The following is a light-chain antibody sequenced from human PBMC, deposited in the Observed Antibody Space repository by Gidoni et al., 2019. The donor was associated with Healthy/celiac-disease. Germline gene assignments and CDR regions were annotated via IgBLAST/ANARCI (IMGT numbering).Light chain of an antibody. CDR1: QSISSY. J-gene: IGKJ1*01. CDR2: GAS. V-gene: IGKV1-39*01. CDR3: QQSYGTPVT. Sequence: DIQMTQSPSSLSASVGDRVTIICRASQSISSYLNWYQQKPWKAPKLLIYGASSLQSGVPTRISGSGSGTDFTLTISSLQREDFATYYCQQSYGTPVTFGQGTKVEIK.